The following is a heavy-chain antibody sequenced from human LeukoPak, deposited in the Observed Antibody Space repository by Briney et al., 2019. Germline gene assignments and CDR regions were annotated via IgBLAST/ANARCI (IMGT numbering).Heavy chain of an antibody. D-gene: IGHD6-19*01. Sequence: SETLSLTCTVSGGSISSSSYYWGWIRQPPGKGLEWIGTISYSGSTYYNPSLKSRVIISVDTSKNQFSLKVSSVTAADTAVYYCARLSRVAGRLNGIDPWGQGILDTVSS. CDR3: ARLSRVAGRLNGIDP. V-gene: IGHV4-39*01. J-gene: IGHJ5*02. CDR1: GGSISSSSYY. CDR2: ISYSGST.